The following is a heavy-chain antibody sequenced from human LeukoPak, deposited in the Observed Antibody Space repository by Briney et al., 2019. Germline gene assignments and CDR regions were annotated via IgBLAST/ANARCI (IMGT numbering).Heavy chain of an antibody. CDR3: ARRDDYVWGSYPNHFDY. D-gene: IGHD3-16*02. CDR1: GFTFSSYS. CDR2: ISSSSSTI. J-gene: IGHJ4*02. Sequence: GGSLRLFCAASGFTFSSYSMNWVRQAPGKGLEWVSYISSSSSTIYYADSVKGRFTISRDNAKNSLYLQMNSLRAEDTAVYYCARRDDYVWGSYPNHFDYWGQGTLVTVSS. V-gene: IGHV3-48*01.